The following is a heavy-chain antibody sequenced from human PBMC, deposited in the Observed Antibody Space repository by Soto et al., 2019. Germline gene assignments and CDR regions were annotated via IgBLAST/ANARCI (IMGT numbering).Heavy chain of an antibody. D-gene: IGHD6-13*01. CDR1: GFTFSSYG. CDR3: AKDSRAAGTGWFDP. J-gene: IGHJ5*02. CDR2: ISYDGSNK. Sequence: QVQLVESGGGVVQPGRSLRLSCAASGFTFSSYGMHWVRQAPGKGLEWVAVISYDGSNKYYADSVKGRFTISRDNSENTLYLQMNSLRAEDTALYYCAKDSRAAGTGWFDPWGQGTLVTVSS. V-gene: IGHV3-30*18.